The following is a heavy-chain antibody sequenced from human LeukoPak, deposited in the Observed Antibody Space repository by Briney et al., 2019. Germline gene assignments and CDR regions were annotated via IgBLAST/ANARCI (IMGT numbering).Heavy chain of an antibody. CDR2: IRYDGSNK. J-gene: IGHJ4*02. D-gene: IGHD5-18*01. CDR1: GFTFSSYG. V-gene: IGHV3-30*02. Sequence: RPGGSLRLSCAASGFTFSSYGMHWVRQAPGKGLEWVAFIRYDGSNKYYADSVKGRFTISRDNSKNTLYLQMNSLRAEDTAVYYCAKTRVYGYGFELFYWGQGTLVTVSS. CDR3: AKTRVYGYGFELFY.